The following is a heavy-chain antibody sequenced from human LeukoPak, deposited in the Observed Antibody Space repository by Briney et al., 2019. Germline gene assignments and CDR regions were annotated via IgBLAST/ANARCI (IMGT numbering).Heavy chain of an antibody. D-gene: IGHD2-2*01. V-gene: IGHV4-34*01. CDR1: GGSFSGYY. CDR3: AIHIVVVPAAKKKNWFDP. J-gene: IGHJ5*02. Sequence: SETVSLTCAVYGGSFSGYYWSWIRQPPGKGLEWIGEINHSGSTNYNPSLKSRVTISVDTSKNQFSLKLSSVTAADTAVYYCAIHIVVVPAAKKKNWFDPWGQGTLVTVSS. CDR2: INHSGST.